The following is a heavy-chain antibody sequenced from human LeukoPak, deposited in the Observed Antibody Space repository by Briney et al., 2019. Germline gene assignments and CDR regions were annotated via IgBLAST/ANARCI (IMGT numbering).Heavy chain of an antibody. CDR3: ARAVYSSGWYTGKYFDY. D-gene: IGHD6-19*01. V-gene: IGHV3-11*01. CDR1: GFTFSDYY. CDR2: ISSSGNTI. J-gene: IGHJ4*02. Sequence: GGSLRLSCAASGFTFSDYYMSWIRQAPGKGLEWVSYISSSGNTIYYADSVKGRFTISRDNAKNSLYLQMNSLRAEDTAVHYCARAVYSSGWYTGKYFDYWGQGALVTVSS.